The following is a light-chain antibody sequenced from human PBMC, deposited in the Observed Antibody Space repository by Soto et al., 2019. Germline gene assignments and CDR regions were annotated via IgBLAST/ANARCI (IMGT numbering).Light chain of an antibody. CDR1: QSVSRY. V-gene: IGKV3-11*01. J-gene: IGKJ1*01. CDR3: QQYKDWPTT. Sequence: IVLTQSPATLSLSPGERATLSCRASQSVSRYLAWYQQKPGQAPRLLIYDASSRATGIPDRFSGSGSGTDFTLTISRLEPEDFAVYYCQQYKDWPTTFGQGTKVDIK. CDR2: DAS.